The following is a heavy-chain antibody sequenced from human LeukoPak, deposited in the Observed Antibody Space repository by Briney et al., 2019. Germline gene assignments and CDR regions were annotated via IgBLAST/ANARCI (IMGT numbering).Heavy chain of an antibody. Sequence: GGSLRLSCAASGFTFSSYAMHWVRQAPGKGLEGVAVISYGGSNKYYADSVKGRFTISRDNSKNTLYLQMNSLRAEDTAVYYCARNGHDAFDIWGQGTMVTVSS. D-gene: IGHD2-8*01. V-gene: IGHV3-30-3*01. CDR2: ISYGGSNK. J-gene: IGHJ3*02. CDR3: ARNGHDAFDI. CDR1: GFTFSSYA.